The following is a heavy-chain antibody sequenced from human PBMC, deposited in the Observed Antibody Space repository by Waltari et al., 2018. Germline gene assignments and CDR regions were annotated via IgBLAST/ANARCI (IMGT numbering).Heavy chain of an antibody. CDR2: IWYDGSNK. CDR1: GFTFSSYG. V-gene: IGHV3-30*18. CDR3: AKGEYYYDSSGLPPDY. Sequence: QVQLVESGGGVVQPGRSLRLSCAASGFTFSSYGMHWVRQAPGKGLEWVAVIWYDGSNKYYADSVKGRFTISRDNSKTTLYLQMNSLRAEDTAMYYCAKGEYYYDSSGLPPDYWGQGTLVTVSS. J-gene: IGHJ4*02. D-gene: IGHD3-22*01.